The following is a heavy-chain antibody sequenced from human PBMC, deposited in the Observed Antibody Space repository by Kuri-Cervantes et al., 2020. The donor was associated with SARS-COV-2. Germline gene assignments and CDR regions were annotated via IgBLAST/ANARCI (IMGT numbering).Heavy chain of an antibody. D-gene: IGHD2-15*01. Sequence: GGSLRLPCAASGFTFSSYSMNWVRQAPGKGLEWVSSISSSSSYIYYADSVKGRFTISRDNAKNSLYLQMNSLRAEDTAVYYCARDPPSPYCSGGSCRTDVWGQGTTVTVSS. V-gene: IGHV3-21*01. J-gene: IGHJ6*02. CDR3: ARDPPSPYCSGGSCRTDV. CDR2: ISSSSSYI. CDR1: GFTFSSYS.